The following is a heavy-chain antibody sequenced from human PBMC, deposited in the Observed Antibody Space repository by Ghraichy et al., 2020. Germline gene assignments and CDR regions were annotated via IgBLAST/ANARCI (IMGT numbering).Heavy chain of an antibody. J-gene: IGHJ6*02. CDR3: AKAQQLVPDYYYGMDV. CDR1: GFTFSSYG. D-gene: IGHD6-13*01. CDR2: ISYDGSNK. Sequence: GGSLRLSCAASGFTFSSYGMHWVRQAPGKGLEWVAVISYDGSNKYYADSVKGRFTISRDNSKNTLYLQMNSLRAEDTAVYYCAKAQQLVPDYYYGMDVWGQGTTVTVSS. V-gene: IGHV3-30*18.